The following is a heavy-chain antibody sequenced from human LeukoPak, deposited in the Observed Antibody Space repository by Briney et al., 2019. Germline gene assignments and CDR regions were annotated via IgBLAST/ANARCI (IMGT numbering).Heavy chain of an antibody. CDR2: ISYDGSNK. V-gene: IGHV3-30*04. J-gene: IGHJ4*02. Sequence: GSLRLSCAASGFTFSSYAMHWVRQAPGKGLEWVAVISYDGSNKYYADSVKGRFTISRDNSKNTLYLQMNSLRAEDTAVYYCARDAEGGTLFDYWGQGTLVTVSS. CDR1: GFTFSSYA. CDR3: ARDAEGGTLFDY. D-gene: IGHD2-15*01.